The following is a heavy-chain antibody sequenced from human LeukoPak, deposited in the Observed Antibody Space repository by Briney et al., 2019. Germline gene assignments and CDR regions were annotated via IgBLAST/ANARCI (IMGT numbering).Heavy chain of an antibody. CDR3: VPKGNEGY. CDR1: GFRFSAYA. D-gene: IGHD1-1*01. Sequence: GGSLRLSCSASGFRFSAYAMHWVRQAPGKGLEYVSAISPNGDNTYYAESVRGRFSISRDNTKNTLYLQMNSLRPEDTAVYYCVPKGNEGYWGQGTLVTVSS. J-gene: IGHJ4*02. CDR2: ISPNGDNT. V-gene: IGHV3-64D*06.